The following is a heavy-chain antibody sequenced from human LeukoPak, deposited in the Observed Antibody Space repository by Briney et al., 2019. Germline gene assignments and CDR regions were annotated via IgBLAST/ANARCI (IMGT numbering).Heavy chain of an antibody. J-gene: IGHJ3*02. CDR1: GGSFSGYY. V-gene: IGHV4-34*01. Sequence: SETLSLICAVYGGSFSGYYWSWIRQPPGKGLEWIGEINHSGSTNYNPSLKSRVTISVDTSKNQFSLKLSSVTAADTAVYYCARGLVTATLVGLAFDIWGQGTMVTVSS. D-gene: IGHD2-21*02. CDR3: ARGLVTATLVGLAFDI. CDR2: INHSGST.